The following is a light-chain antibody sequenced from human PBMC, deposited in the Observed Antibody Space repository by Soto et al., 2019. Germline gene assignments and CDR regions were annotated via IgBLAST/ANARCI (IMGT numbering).Light chain of an antibody. CDR2: SAS. J-gene: IGKJ1*01. V-gene: IGKV1-39*01. CDR3: QQTYSTPWT. CDR1: QSISTY. Sequence: DIQMTQSPSSLSASVGDRVTITCRASQSISTYLNWAQQRPGKAPKLLIYSASSLQSGVPSRFSGSGSGTDVTLTIISLQPEDCATYYCQQTYSTPWTFGQGTKVEIK.